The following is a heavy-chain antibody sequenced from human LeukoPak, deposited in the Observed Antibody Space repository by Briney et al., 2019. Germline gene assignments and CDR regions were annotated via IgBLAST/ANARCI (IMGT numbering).Heavy chain of an antibody. J-gene: IGHJ3*02. V-gene: IGHV7-4-1*02. CDR1: GYTFTRYA. CDR2: INTNTGNP. Sequence: GASVKVSCKASGYTFTRYAMNWVRQAPGQGLEWMGWINTNTGNPTYAQGFSGRSVFSLDTSVSTAYLQISSLKAEDTAVYYCARGGYYDSSGYYLDAFDIWGQGTMVTVSS. D-gene: IGHD3-22*01. CDR3: ARGGYYDSSGYYLDAFDI.